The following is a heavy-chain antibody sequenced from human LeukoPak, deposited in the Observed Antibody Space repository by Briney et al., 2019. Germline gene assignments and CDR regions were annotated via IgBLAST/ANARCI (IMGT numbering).Heavy chain of an antibody. CDR3: ARHTYSSGWYATPIDY. D-gene: IGHD6-19*01. CDR1: GVSISSSAYY. V-gene: IGHV4-39*01. J-gene: IGHJ4*02. Sequence: SETLSLTCTVSGVSISSSAYYWGWIRQPPGKGLEWIGSSYYSGTTYYNPSLQSRVTISVDPSKNQFSLKLNSGTAADTAIYYCARHTYSSGWYATPIDYWGQGTLVTVSS. CDR2: SYYSGTT.